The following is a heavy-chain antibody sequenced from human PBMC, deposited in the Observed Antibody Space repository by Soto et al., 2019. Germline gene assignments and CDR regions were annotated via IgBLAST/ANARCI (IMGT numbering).Heavy chain of an antibody. V-gene: IGHV3-21*01. J-gene: IGHJ5*02. CDR3: ARDAGIGSSWYPYNWFDP. CDR2: ISSSSSYI. CDR1: GFTFSSYS. D-gene: IGHD6-13*01. Sequence: KSGGSLRLSCAASGFTFSSYSMNWVRQAPGKGLEWVSSISSSSSYIYYADSVKGRFTISRDNAKNSLYLQMNSLRAEDTAVYYCARDAGIGSSWYPYNWFDPWGQGTLVTVSS.